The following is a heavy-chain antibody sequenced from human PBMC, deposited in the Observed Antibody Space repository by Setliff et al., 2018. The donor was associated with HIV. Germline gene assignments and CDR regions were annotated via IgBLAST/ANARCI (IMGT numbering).Heavy chain of an antibody. CDR2: IIPIFGTA. V-gene: IGHV1-69*06. J-gene: IGHJ6*02. Sequence: ASVKVSCKASGGTFSSYAISWVRQAPGQGLEWMGGIIPIFGTANYAQKFQGRVTFTWDTSASTAYMELSSLRSEDTALYYCARDSGDDYSDYYYYGMDVWGQGTTVTVSS. D-gene: IGHD4-4*01. CDR3: ARDSGDDYSDYYYYGMDV. CDR1: GGTFSSYA.